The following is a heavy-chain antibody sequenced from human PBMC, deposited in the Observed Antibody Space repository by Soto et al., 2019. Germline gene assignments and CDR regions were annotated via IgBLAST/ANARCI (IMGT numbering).Heavy chain of an antibody. Sequence: QVQLVQSGAEVKKPGSSVKVSCKASGGTFSSYAISWVRQAPGQGLEWMGGINPIFGTPNYEEKIQGRVTITAGESPSTACMELTSLRSEETAVYFCAGSKKVYYCSGRDVWGQRTKVTVSS. CDR3: AGSKKVYYCSGRDV. CDR1: GGTFSSYA. V-gene: IGHV1-69*01. D-gene: IGHD2-15*01. J-gene: IGHJ6*02. CDR2: INPIFGTP.